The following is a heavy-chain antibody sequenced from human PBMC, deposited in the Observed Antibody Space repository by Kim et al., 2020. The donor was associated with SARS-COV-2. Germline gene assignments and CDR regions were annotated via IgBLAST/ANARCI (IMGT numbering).Heavy chain of an antibody. CDR1: GFTFSSYA. CDR2: ISGSGGST. D-gene: IGHD2-2*02. Sequence: GGSLRLSCAASGFTFSSYAMSWVRQAPGKGLEWVSAISGSGGSTYYADSVKGRFTISRDNSKNTLYLQMNSLRAEDTAVYYCAKGHDCSSTSCYIQYYYYGMDGWGQGTTVTVSS. J-gene: IGHJ6*02. CDR3: AKGHDCSSTSCYIQYYYYGMDG. V-gene: IGHV3-23*01.